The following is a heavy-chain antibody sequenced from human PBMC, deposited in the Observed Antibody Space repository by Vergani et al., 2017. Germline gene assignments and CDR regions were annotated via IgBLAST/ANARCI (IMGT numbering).Heavy chain of an antibody. J-gene: IGHJ4*02. D-gene: IGHD2-21*02. CDR3: ARGGWLVPDV. V-gene: IGHV4-59*01. CDR1: GDSISPYF. Sequence: QVQLHESGPGLVKPSETLSLTCTVSGDSISPYFWTWIRQPPRQGLEWICYISYSGDTNCAPSLKSRVSISLDTSKNQFSLQVNSVTPSDTAVYYCARGGWLVPDVWGQGTLVTVSS. CDR2: ISYSGDT.